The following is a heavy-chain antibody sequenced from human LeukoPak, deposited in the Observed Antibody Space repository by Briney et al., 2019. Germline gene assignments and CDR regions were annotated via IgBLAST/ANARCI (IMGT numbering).Heavy chain of an antibody. J-gene: IGHJ6*03. V-gene: IGHV4-34*01. CDR1: GGSFSGYY. CDR3: ARGFYYYYYMDV. CDR2: INHSGST. Sequence: SETLSLTCAVYGGSFSGYYWSWIRQPPGKGLEWIGEINHSGSTNYNPSLKSRVTISVDTSKNQFSLKLSSVTAADTAVYYCARGFYYYYYMDVWGKGTTVTISS.